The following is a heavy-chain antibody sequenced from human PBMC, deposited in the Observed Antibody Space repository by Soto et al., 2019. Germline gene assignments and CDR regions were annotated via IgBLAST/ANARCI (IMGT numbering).Heavy chain of an antibody. CDR1: GGSISSYY. V-gene: IGHV4-59*01. J-gene: IGHJ4*02. CDR3: ARAWGRVFEY. Sequence: QVQLQESGPGLVKPSETLSLTCTVSGGSISSYYWSWIRQPPGKGLEWIGYIYYSGSTNYNPSLKTRVTISVDTPTNQSSLKLSSVTGADTAVYYCARAWGRVFEYWGQGTLVTVSS. D-gene: IGHD3-16*01. CDR2: IYYSGST.